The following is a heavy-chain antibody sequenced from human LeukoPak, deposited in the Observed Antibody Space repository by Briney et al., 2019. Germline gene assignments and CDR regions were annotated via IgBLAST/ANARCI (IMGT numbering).Heavy chain of an antibody. V-gene: IGHV1-2*02. J-gene: IGHJ4*02. CDR2: INPNSGGT. CDR1: GYTFSGCY. Sequence: ASVKVSCKASGYTFSGCYMHWVRQAPGQGLEWMGWINPNSGGTNYVQKFQGRVTMTRDTSISTAYMELSRLRSDDTAVYYCATGRSSSGWYYFDYWGQGTLVTVSS. D-gene: IGHD6-19*01. CDR3: ATGRSSSGWYYFDY.